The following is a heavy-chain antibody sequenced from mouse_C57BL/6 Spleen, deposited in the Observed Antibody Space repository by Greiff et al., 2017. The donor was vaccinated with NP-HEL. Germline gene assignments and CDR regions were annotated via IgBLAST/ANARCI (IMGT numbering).Heavy chain of an antibody. CDR2: ISSGGDYI. CDR1: GFTFSSYA. J-gene: IGHJ3*01. V-gene: IGHV5-9-1*02. CDR3: TRDEDNWFAY. Sequence: DVQLVESGEGLVKPGGSLKLSCAASGFTFSSYAMSWVRQTPEKRLEWVAYISSGGDYIYYADTVKGRFTISRDNARNTLYLQMSSLKSEDTAMYYCTRDEDNWFAYWGQGTLVTVSA.